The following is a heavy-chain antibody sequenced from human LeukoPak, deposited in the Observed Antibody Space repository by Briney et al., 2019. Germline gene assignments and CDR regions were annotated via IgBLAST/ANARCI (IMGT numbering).Heavy chain of an antibody. J-gene: IGHJ4*01. V-gene: IGHV2-5*02. CDR3: THNQFNYDTSTYVPLGQ. D-gene: IGHD3-16*01. CDR1: GFSLQTSGVG. CDR2: IYWDDDK. Sequence: SGPTLVKPSQTLTLTCSFSGFSLQTSGVGVGWIRQPPGEALEWLGIIYWDDDKRYNSTLTPRLTITKDTSKNQVVLTMTNMDPLDTATYYCTHNQFNYDTSTYVPLGQWGLGILVTVSS.